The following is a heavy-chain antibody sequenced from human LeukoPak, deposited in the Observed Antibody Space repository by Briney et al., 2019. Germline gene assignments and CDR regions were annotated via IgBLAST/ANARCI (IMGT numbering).Heavy chain of an antibody. CDR2: ITSTSNSI. Sequence: SGGSLRLSCEASGFSFSSYSMNWVRQAPGKGLEWVSSITSTSNSIYYADSLKGRFTISRDNAKNSLYLQMNSLRADDTAVYYCASPCSGGSCYSPAAFQHWGQGTLVTVSS. J-gene: IGHJ1*01. D-gene: IGHD2-15*01. CDR1: GFSFSSYS. CDR3: ASPCSGGSCYSPAAFQH. V-gene: IGHV3-21*01.